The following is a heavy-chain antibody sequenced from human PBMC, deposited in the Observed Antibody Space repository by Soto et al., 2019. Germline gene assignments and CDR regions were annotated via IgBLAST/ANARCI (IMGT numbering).Heavy chain of an antibody. Sequence: EVHLVESGGGLVKPGGSLRLSCAVSKFTFTSAWLTWVRQAPGKCLEWVARIKSKTSGETTDYAAPVKGRFTISRDDSKATVDLQMNSLNSEDTAIYYCVIDIAASGVGELDYWGQGTLVTVSS. D-gene: IGHD5-12*01. CDR1: KFTFTSAW. CDR2: IKSKTSGETT. V-gene: IGHV3-15*01. CDR3: VIDIAASGVGELDY. J-gene: IGHJ4*02.